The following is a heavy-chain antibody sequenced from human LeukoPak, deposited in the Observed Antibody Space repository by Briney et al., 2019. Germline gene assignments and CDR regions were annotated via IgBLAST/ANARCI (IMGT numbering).Heavy chain of an antibody. J-gene: IGHJ5*02. D-gene: IGHD2-21*01. Sequence: QTGGSLRLSCAASGFTFSSYSMNWVRQAPGKGLEWVSYISSSSSTIYYADSVKGRFTISRDNAKNSLYLQMNSLRAEDTAVYYCAREGLSYFNWFDPWGQGTLVTVSS. CDR2: ISSSSSTI. V-gene: IGHV3-48*04. CDR1: GFTFSSYS. CDR3: AREGLSYFNWFDP.